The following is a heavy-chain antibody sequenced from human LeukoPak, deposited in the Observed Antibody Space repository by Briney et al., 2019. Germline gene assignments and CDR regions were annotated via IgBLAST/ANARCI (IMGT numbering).Heavy chain of an antibody. J-gene: IGHJ4*02. Sequence: GGSLRLSCAASGFSFSNAWMSWVRQAPGKGLEWVGRIKSKTDGGTTDYAAPVKGRFTISRDDSKNTLYLQMNSLRAEDTALYYCAKRYCSGSSCSLFDYWGQGTLVTVSS. D-gene: IGHD2-15*01. CDR3: AKRYCSGSSCSLFDY. CDR1: GFSFSNAW. V-gene: IGHV3-15*01. CDR2: IKSKTDGGTT.